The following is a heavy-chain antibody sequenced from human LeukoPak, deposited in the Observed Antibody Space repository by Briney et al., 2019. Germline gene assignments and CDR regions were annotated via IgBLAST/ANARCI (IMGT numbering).Heavy chain of an antibody. J-gene: IGHJ4*02. CDR2: INPKSGGT. V-gene: IGHV1-2*02. D-gene: IGHD4-23*01. Sequence: ASVKVSCKASGYTFTGYYMHWVRQAPGQGLEWMGWINPKSGGTNYAQKFQGRVTMTRDTSISTAYMELSRLRSDDTAVYYCARYGGNSGGGFDYWGQGTLVTVSS. CDR1: GYTFTGYY. CDR3: ARYGGNSGGGFDY.